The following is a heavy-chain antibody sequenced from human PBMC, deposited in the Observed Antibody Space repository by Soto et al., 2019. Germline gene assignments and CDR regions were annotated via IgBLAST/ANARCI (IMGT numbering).Heavy chain of an antibody. Sequence: QVQLVQSGAEVKKPGSSVKVSCKASGGTFSSYAISWVRQAPGQGLEWMGGIIPIFGTANYAQKFQGRVTITADESTSTAYMELSSLRSEVTAVYYCARDPTPYYYGSETYYYGMDVWGQGTTVTVSS. D-gene: IGHD3-10*01. CDR3: ARDPTPYYYGSETYYYGMDV. J-gene: IGHJ6*02. CDR2: IIPIFGTA. CDR1: GGTFSSYA. V-gene: IGHV1-69*01.